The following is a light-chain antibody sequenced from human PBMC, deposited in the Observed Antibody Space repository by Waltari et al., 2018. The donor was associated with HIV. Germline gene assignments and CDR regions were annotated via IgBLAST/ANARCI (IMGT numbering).Light chain of an antibody. CDR2: DVR. CDR3: SSWTSSTTLV. CDR1: NSDFGSYDF. J-gene: IGLJ1*01. Sequence: QSALTQPASVSGSPGQSITISCTRTNSDFGSYDFASWYQQYPGTAPSLIISDVRNRPSGISSRFSGSKYGYTASLTISGLRAEDEADYFCSSWTSSTTLVFGTGTKVTVL. V-gene: IGLV2-14*01.